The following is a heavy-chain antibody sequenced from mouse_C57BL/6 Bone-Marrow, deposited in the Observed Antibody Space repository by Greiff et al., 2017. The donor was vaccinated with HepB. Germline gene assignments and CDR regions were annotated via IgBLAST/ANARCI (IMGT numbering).Heavy chain of an antibody. CDR1: GYTFTDYY. CDR3: ASWGYDVYYYAMDY. D-gene: IGHD2-14*01. CDR2: IYPGSGNT. V-gene: IGHV1-76*01. Sequence: VQLKESGAELVRPGASVKLSCKASGYTFTDYYINWVKQRPGQGLEWIARIYPGSGNTYYNEKFKGKATLTAEKSSSTAYMQLSRLTSEDSAVYFCASWGYDVYYYAMDYWGQGTSVTVSS. J-gene: IGHJ4*01.